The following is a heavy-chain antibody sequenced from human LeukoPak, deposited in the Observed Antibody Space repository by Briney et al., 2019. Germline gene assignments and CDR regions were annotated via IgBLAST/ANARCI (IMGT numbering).Heavy chain of an antibody. CDR1: GFTFSSYA. J-gene: IGHJ4*02. D-gene: IGHD3/OR15-3a*01. CDR2: ISYDGSNK. V-gene: IGHV3-30-3*01. Sequence: GGSLTLSCAASGFTFSSYAMHWVRQAPGKGLEWVAVISYDGSNKYYADSVKGRFTISRDNSKNTLYLQMNSLRAEDTAVYYCARDRRATIFGLVPLWGQGTLVTVSS. CDR3: ARDRRATIFGLVPL.